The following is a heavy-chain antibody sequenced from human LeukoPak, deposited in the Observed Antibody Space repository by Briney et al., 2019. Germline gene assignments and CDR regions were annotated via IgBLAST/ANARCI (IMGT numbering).Heavy chain of an antibody. V-gene: IGHV4-59*01. CDR1: GGSISSYY. CDR2: IYYSGST. Sequence: PSETLSLTCTVSGGSISSYYWSWIRQPPGKGLEWIGYIYYSGSTNYNPSLKSRVTISVDTSKNQFSLKLSSVTAADKAVYYCARGGGGYPFDYWGQGTLVTVSS. J-gene: IGHJ4*02. D-gene: IGHD5-24*01. CDR3: ARGGGGYPFDY.